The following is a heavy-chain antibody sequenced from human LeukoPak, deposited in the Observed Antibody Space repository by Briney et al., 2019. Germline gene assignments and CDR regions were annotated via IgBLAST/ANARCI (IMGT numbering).Heavy chain of an antibody. Sequence: PGGSLRLSCAASGFTFSSYGMHWVRQAPGKGLGWVAVIWYDGSNKYYADSVKGRFTISRDNSKNTLYLQMNSLRAEDTAVYYCAREKIVVVPAATGYYYYYYGMDVWGKGTTVTVSS. CDR1: GFTFSSYG. D-gene: IGHD2-2*01. CDR3: AREKIVVVPAATGYYYYYYGMDV. V-gene: IGHV3-33*01. J-gene: IGHJ6*04. CDR2: IWYDGSNK.